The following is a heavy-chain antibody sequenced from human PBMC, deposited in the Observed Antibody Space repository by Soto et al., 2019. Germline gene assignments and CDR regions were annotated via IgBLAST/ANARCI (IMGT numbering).Heavy chain of an antibody. CDR2: ISHTGDT. CDR3: ARIVVEVTVAL. D-gene: IGHD2-15*01. CDR1: DASVWSDAYF. Sequence: SETLSLTCTVSDASVWSDAYFWTWIRQPPGKGLEWIAYISHTGDTNYNPSLKSRVTISIDTSRNQFSLTVTSVTAADTAVYFCARIVVEVTVALWGQGSLVTVSS. V-gene: IGHV4-61*08. J-gene: IGHJ4*02.